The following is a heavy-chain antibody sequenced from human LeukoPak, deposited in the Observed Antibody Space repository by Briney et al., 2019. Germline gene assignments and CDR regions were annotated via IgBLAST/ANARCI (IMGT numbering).Heavy chain of an antibody. Sequence: SETLSLTCTVSGGSISSYYWNWIRQPPGKGLEWIGYIYYSGSTNYNPSLKSRVTISVDTPKNQFSLKLSSVTAADTAVYYCARSSPHYSGSYWGGWVKVEGFDYWGREPWSPSPQ. J-gene: IGHJ4*02. CDR1: GGSISSYY. D-gene: IGHD1-26*01. CDR3: ARSSPHYSGSYWGGWVKVEGFDY. V-gene: IGHV4-59*01. CDR2: IYYSGST.